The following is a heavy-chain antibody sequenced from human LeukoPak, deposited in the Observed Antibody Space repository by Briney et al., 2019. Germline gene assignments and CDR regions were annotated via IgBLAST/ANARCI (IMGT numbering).Heavy chain of an antibody. CDR1: NYSISSDYY. V-gene: IGHV4-38-2*02. CDR2: IHHSGRT. D-gene: IGHD2/OR15-2a*01. Sequence: SETLSLTCIVSNYSISSDYYWGWIRQPPGKGLEWIGSIHHSGRTYYSPSLESRVTISVDTSKNHFSLKLNSVTAADTAVYYCARDRAVINWFDPWGQGTLVTVSS. J-gene: IGHJ5*02. CDR3: ARDRAVINWFDP.